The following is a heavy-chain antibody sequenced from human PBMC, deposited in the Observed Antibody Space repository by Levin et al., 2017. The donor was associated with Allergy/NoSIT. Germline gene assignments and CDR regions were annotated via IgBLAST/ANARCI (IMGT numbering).Heavy chain of an antibody. CDR2: VNSDGSNT. CDR3: ARVACGSSGCVDFDY. Sequence: GGSLRLSCAASGFTFSNYWMHWVRQGPGKGLVWVSRVNSDGSNTKYADSVKGRFTISRDNAKNTLSLQMNSLRAEDTAVYYCARVACGSSGCVDFDYWGQGILVTVSS. D-gene: IGHD6-19*01. V-gene: IGHV3-74*03. J-gene: IGHJ4*02. CDR1: GFTFSNYW.